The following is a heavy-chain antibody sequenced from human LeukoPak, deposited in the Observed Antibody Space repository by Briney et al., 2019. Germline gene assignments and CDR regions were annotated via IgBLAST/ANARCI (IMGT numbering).Heavy chain of an antibody. CDR3: AKGAYYDSSGYWNYYYMDV. CDR1: GFTFSSYE. D-gene: IGHD3-22*01. V-gene: IGHV3-48*03. Sequence: PGGSLRLSCAASGFTFSSYEMNWVRQAPGKGLEWVSYISSSGSTIYYADSVKGRFTISRDNAKNSLYLQMNSLRAEDTAVYYCAKGAYYDSSGYWNYYYMDVWGKGTTVTISS. J-gene: IGHJ6*03. CDR2: ISSSGSTI.